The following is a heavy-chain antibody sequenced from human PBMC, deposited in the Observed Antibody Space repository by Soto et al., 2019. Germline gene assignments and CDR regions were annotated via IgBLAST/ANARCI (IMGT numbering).Heavy chain of an antibody. CDR1: GYTFTGYY. Sequence: ASVKVSCKASGYTFTGYYMHWVRQAPGQGLEWMGWINPNSGGTNYAQKFQGWVTMTRDTSISTAYMELSRLRSDDTAVYYCARGGYSGYDYGYYYYAMDVWGQGTTVTVSS. CDR2: INPNSGGT. D-gene: IGHD5-12*01. CDR3: ARGGYSGYDYGYYYYAMDV. V-gene: IGHV1-2*04. J-gene: IGHJ6*02.